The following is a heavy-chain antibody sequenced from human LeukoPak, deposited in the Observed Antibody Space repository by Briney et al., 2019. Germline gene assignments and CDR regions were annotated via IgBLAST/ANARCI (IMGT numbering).Heavy chain of an antibody. CDR1: GYTFTIYD. CDR3: ARAVSGYD. Sequence: ASVTVSCTASGYTFTIYDINWVRQAPGQGLEWMGWMNPNSGNTGHAQKFQGRVTMTRNTSISTAYMELSSLRSEDTAVYYCARAVSGYDWGQGTLVTVSS. CDR2: MNPNSGNT. D-gene: IGHD6-25*01. J-gene: IGHJ4*02. V-gene: IGHV1-8*01.